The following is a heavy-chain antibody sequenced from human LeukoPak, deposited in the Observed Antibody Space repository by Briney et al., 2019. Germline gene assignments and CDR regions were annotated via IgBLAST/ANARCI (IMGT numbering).Heavy chain of an antibody. CDR3: ALIRGYDFLSGSPVDY. CDR1: GFTFSSYS. Sequence: GGSLRLSCAASGFTFSSYSMNWVRQAPGKGLEWVSSISSSSSYIYYADSVKGRFTISRDNAKNSLYLQMNSLRAEDTAVYYCALIRGYDFLSGSPVDYWGQGTLVTVSS. D-gene: IGHD3-3*01. J-gene: IGHJ4*02. CDR2: ISSSSSYI. V-gene: IGHV3-21*01.